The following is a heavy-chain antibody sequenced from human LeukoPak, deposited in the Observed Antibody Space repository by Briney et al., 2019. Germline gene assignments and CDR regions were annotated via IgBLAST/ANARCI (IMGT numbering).Heavy chain of an antibody. J-gene: IGHJ4*02. D-gene: IGHD3-9*01. Sequence: GGSLRLSCAASGFTFSDYYMSWIRQAPGKGLEWVSYISSSGSTIYYADSVKGRFTTSRDNAKNSLYLQMNSLRAEDTAVYYCARDHLDGTPFDYWGQGTLVTVSS. V-gene: IGHV3-11*01. CDR1: GFTFSDYY. CDR3: ARDHLDGTPFDY. CDR2: ISSSGSTI.